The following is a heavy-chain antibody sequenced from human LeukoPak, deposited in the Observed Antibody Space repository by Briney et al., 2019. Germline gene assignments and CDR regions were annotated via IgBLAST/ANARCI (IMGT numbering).Heavy chain of an antibody. V-gene: IGHV4-39*01. D-gene: IGHD6-13*01. CDR2: IYYSGST. CDR1: GGSISSSSYY. Sequence: SETLSLTCTVSGGSISSSSYYWGWIHQPPGEGLEWIGSIYYSGSTYYNPSLKSRVTISVDTSKNQFSLKLSSVTAADTAVYYCARPIQIAAAGTGWFDPWGQGTLVTVSS. CDR3: ARPIQIAAAGTGWFDP. J-gene: IGHJ5*02.